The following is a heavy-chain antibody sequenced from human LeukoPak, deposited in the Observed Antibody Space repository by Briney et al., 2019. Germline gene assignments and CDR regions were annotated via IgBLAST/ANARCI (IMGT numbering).Heavy chain of an antibody. Sequence: SETLSLTCTVSGGSISSYYWSWIRQPAGKGLEWIGRIYTSGSTNYNPSLKSRVTMSVDTFKNQFSLKLSSVTAADTAVYYCARGPVYDSSGYYYVSAFDIWGQGTMVTVSS. CDR2: IYTSGST. D-gene: IGHD3-22*01. CDR1: GGSISSYY. J-gene: IGHJ3*02. V-gene: IGHV4-4*07. CDR3: ARGPVYDSSGYYYVSAFDI.